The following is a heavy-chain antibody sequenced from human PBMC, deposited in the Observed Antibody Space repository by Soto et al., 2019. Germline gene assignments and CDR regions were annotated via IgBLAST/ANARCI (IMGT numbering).Heavy chain of an antibody. CDR1: GFTFSSYA. V-gene: IGHV3-30-3*01. Sequence: GGSLRLSCAASGFTFSSYAMHWVRQAPGKGLEWVAVISYDGSNKYYADSVKGRFTISRDNSKNTLYLQINSLRGEDTAVYYCARAAYSSSWNWFDPWGQGILVTVPS. CDR3: ARAAYSSSWNWFDP. CDR2: ISYDGSNK. J-gene: IGHJ5*02. D-gene: IGHD6-13*01.